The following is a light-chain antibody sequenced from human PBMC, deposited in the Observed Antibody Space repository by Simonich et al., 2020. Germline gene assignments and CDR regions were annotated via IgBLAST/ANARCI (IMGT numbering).Light chain of an antibody. CDR3: QTWGTGYWV. CDR2: LNSDGSH. J-gene: IGLJ3*02. Sequence: QLVLTQSPSASASLGASVKLTCTLSSGHSSYAIAWHQQQPEKGPRYLMKLNSDGSHSKGDGIPGRFSGSSSGAERYLTISSLQSEDEADYYCQTWGTGYWVFGGGTKLTVL. V-gene: IGLV4-69*01. CDR1: SGHSSYA.